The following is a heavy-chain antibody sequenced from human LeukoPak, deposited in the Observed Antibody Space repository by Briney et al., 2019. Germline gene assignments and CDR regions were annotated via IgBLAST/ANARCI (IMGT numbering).Heavy chain of an antibody. CDR3: AKDGGYYDSSGYYGY. CDR2: ISYDGSNK. J-gene: IGHJ4*02. CDR1: GFIFSNSW. Sequence: GGSLGLSCAASGFIFSNSWMHWVRQAPGKGLEWVAVISYDGSNKYYADSVKGRFTISRDNSKNTLYLQMNSLRAEDTAVYYCAKDGGYYDSSGYYGYWGQGTLVTVSS. D-gene: IGHD3-22*01. V-gene: IGHV3-30*18.